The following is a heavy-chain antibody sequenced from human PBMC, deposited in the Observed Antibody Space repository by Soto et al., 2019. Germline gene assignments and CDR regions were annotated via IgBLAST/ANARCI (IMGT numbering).Heavy chain of an antibody. Sequence: SETLSLTCAVYGGSFSVYYWSWIRQPPGKGLEWIGEINDRGSTNYNPSLKSRVTISVDTSKNQFSLKLSSVTAADTAVYYCARERCSSTSCYAYFDYWGQGTLVTVSS. CDR1: GGSFSVYY. CDR2: INDRGST. D-gene: IGHD2-2*01. CDR3: ARERCSSTSCYAYFDY. J-gene: IGHJ4*02. V-gene: IGHV4-34*01.